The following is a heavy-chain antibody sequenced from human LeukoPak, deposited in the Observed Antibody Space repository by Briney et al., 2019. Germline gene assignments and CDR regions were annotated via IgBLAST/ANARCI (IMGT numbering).Heavy chain of an antibody. CDR1: GGSISSYY. D-gene: IGHD6-19*01. CDR3: ARERGAGPFDY. V-gene: IGHV4-59*01. CDR2: IYYSGST. Sequence: PSETLSPTCTVSGGSISSYYWSWIRQPPGKGLEWIGYIYYSGSTNYNPSLKSRVTISVDTSKNQFSLKLSSVTAADTAVYYCARERGAGPFDYWGQGTLVTVSS. J-gene: IGHJ4*02.